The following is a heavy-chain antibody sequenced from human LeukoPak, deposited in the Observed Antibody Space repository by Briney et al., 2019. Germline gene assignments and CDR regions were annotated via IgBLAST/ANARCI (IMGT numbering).Heavy chain of an antibody. V-gene: IGHV3-23*01. J-gene: IGHJ4*02. Sequence: SGGSLRLSCAASGFTFSSYAMTWVRQAPGKGLEWVSTISGSGDTTYYADSVKGRFTISRDISKNTLFLQMNSLRAEDTALYFCARGSADYWGQGTLVTVSS. CDR3: ARGSADY. CDR1: GFTFSSYA. CDR2: ISGSGDTT.